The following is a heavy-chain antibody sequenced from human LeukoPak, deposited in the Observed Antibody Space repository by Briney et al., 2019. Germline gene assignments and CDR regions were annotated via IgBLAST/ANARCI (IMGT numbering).Heavy chain of an antibody. D-gene: IGHD6-19*01. CDR1: GFTFSSYG. Sequence: GGSLRLSCAASGFTFSSYGMHWVRQAPGKGLEWVAFIRYDGSNKYYADSVKGRFTISRDNSKNTLYLQMNSLRAEDTAVYYCAKDWSGRIAVAGINDYWGQGTLVTVSS. V-gene: IGHV3-30*02. CDR2: IRYDGSNK. CDR3: AKDWSGRIAVAGINDY. J-gene: IGHJ4*02.